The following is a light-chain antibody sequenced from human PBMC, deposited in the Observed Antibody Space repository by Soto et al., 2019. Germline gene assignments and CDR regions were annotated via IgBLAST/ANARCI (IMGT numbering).Light chain of an antibody. CDR1: HDIRKY. Sequence: DIQMTQSPSSLAASVGDRVTLTSQASHDIRKYLNWYQQKPGKAPRLLIYDASNMEKGVPSRFTGSGSGTDFILTISSLQPEEIATYYCKKYENFPITVGKGTRLEIK. V-gene: IGKV1-33*01. CDR2: DAS. CDR3: KKYENFPIT. J-gene: IGKJ5*01.